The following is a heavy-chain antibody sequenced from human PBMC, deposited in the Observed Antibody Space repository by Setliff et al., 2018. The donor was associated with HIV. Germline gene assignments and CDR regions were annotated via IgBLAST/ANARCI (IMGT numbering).Heavy chain of an antibody. CDR3: ARVDGSSDAFDI. Sequence: SETLSLTCTVSGGSISSYYWSWIRQPPGKGLEWIGYIYYSGSTNYNPSLKSRVTISVDTSKNQFSLKLSSVTAADTALYYCARVDGSSDAFDIWGQGTMVTVSS. D-gene: IGHD3-10*01. CDR1: GGSISSYY. CDR2: IYYSGST. V-gene: IGHV4-59*01. J-gene: IGHJ3*02.